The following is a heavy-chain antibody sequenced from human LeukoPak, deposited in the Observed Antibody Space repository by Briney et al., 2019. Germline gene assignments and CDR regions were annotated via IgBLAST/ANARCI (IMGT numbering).Heavy chain of an antibody. CDR3: ARGSGSWYGDY. J-gene: IGHJ4*02. CDR2: INTGNGNT. CDR1: GYTFTSYA. D-gene: IGHD6-13*01. V-gene: IGHV1-3*04. Sequence: ASVKVSCKASGYTFTSYAIHWVRQAPGQSLEWMGWINTGNGNTRYSQKFQGRVTITRDTSASTAYMELSSLRSEDTAVYYCARGSGSWYGDYWGQGTLVTVSS.